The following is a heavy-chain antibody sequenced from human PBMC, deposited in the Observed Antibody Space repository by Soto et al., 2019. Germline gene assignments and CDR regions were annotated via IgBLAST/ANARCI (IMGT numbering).Heavy chain of an antibody. CDR1: GFTFSSYW. CDR3: ARVLAAHLYYYYGMDV. CDR2: INSDGSST. J-gene: IGHJ6*02. D-gene: IGHD6-6*01. Sequence: GGSLRLSCAASGFTFSSYWMHWVRQAPGKGLVWVSRINSDGSSTSYADSVKGRFTISRDNAKNTLYLQMNSLRAEDTAVYYCARVLAAHLYYYYGMDVWGQGTTVTVSS. V-gene: IGHV3-74*01.